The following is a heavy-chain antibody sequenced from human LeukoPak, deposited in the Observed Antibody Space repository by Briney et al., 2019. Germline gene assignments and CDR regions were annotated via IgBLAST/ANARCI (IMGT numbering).Heavy chain of an antibody. J-gene: IGHJ5*02. CDR3: ARGALERRGWFDP. CDR1: GGSISSSRSY. CDR2: IYYNGDT. V-gene: IGHV4-39*07. D-gene: IGHD1-1*01. Sequence: SETLSLTCSVSGGSISSSRSYWGWIRQTPGKGLEWVGSIYYNGDTYYNPSFKSRVSMSVDTAKNQISLILTSVTAADTAVYYCARGALERRGWFDPWGQGTLVTVSS.